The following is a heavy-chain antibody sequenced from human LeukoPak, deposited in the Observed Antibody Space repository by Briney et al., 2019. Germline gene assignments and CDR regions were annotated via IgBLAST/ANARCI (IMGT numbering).Heavy chain of an antibody. CDR1: GYSISSDFF. V-gene: IGHV4-38-2*01. D-gene: IGHD3/OR15-3a*01. Sequence: PSETLSLTCAVSGYSISSDFFWGWIRQPPGKGLEWIGNIYHSGVTNYNPSLRSRVTISVDTSKNQFSLQLSFVTAADTAVYYCARLRTGFYGRYWGQGTLVTVSS. CDR2: IYHSGVT. J-gene: IGHJ4*02. CDR3: ARLRTGFYGRY.